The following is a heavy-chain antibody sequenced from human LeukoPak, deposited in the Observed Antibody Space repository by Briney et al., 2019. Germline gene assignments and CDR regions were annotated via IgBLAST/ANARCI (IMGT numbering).Heavy chain of an antibody. V-gene: IGHV3-7*03. Sequence: GGSLRLSCAASGFSFSSCWMSWVRQAPGKGLERVANMRPDGSEKYYVDSVKGRFIISRDNAKNSLYLQMNSLRVEDTAVYYCARDSGYRDYWGQGTAVTVSS. CDR2: MRPDGSEK. J-gene: IGHJ4*02. D-gene: IGHD3-9*01. CDR3: ARDSGYRDY. CDR1: GFSFSSCW.